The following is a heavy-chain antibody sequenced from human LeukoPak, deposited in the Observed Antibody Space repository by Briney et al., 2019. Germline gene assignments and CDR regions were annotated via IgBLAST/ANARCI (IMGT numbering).Heavy chain of an antibody. CDR3: ARPRPRDYYDSSGYYYVSAFDI. D-gene: IGHD3-22*01. CDR2: INWNGGST. J-gene: IGHJ3*02. Sequence: PGGSLRLSCAASGFTFDDYGMSWVRQAPGKGLEWVSGINWNGGSTGYADSVKGRFTISRDSARNSLYLQMNSLRAEDTAVYYCARPRPRDYYDSSGYYYVSAFDIWGQGTMVTVSS. CDR1: GFTFDDYG. V-gene: IGHV3-20*04.